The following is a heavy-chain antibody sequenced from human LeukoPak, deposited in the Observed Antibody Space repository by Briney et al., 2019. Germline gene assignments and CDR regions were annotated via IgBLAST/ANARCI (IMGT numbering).Heavy chain of an antibody. V-gene: IGHV3-9*01. J-gene: IGHJ2*01. CDR3: AKDYCGGDCYSGWYFDL. Sequence: GGSLRLSCAASGFTFDDYAMHWVRQAPGKGLEWVSGISYNSDTIAYADSVKGRFTISRDNAKNSLYLQMNSLRADDTALYYCAKDYCGGDCYSGWYFDLWGRGTLVTVSS. D-gene: IGHD2-21*02. CDR1: GFTFDDYA. CDR2: ISYNSDTI.